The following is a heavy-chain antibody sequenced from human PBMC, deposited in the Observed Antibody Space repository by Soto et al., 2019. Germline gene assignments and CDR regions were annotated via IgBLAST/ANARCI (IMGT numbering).Heavy chain of an antibody. CDR1: GYRVTNNW. CDR3: ARHYHGFDS. CDR2: IYSGDSDT. D-gene: IGHD3-16*02. J-gene: IGHJ4*02. V-gene: IGHV5-51*01. Sequence: EVQLVQSGAEVKKPGESLKISCKDSGYRVTNNWIAWVRQMPGKGLEWIGVIYSGDSDTRYSPSFEGQVTLSVDRSINTVYLQWDSLRASDTAMYYCARHYHGFDSWGQGTLVTVSS.